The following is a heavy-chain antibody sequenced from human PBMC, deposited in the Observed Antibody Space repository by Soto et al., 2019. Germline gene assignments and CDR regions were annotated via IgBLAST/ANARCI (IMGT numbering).Heavy chain of an antibody. CDR3: ERLDSSGWSY. J-gene: IGHJ1*01. CDR2: IYPSDSDV. D-gene: IGHD6-13*01. V-gene: IGHV5-51*01. CDR1: GFSFTSYW. Sequence: GESLKISCKGSGFSFTSYWIGWVRQMPGKGLDWMGNIYPSDSDVTYSPSFKGLVTMSADKSTNTAYLQWSSPKASDTAIYFCERLDSSGWSYWGQGTPVTVSS.